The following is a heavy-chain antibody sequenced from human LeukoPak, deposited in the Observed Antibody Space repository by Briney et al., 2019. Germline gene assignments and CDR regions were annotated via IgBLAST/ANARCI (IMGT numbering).Heavy chain of an antibody. CDR3: ARRPYYYYYYMDV. V-gene: IGHV3-53*01. Sequence: GGSLRLSCAASGFTVSSNYMSWVRQAPGKGPEWVSVIYSGGSTYYADSVKGRFTISRDNSKNTLYLQMNSLRAEDTAVYYCARRPYYYYYYMDVWGKGTTVTVSS. D-gene: IGHD6-6*01. J-gene: IGHJ6*03. CDR1: GFTVSSNY. CDR2: IYSGGST.